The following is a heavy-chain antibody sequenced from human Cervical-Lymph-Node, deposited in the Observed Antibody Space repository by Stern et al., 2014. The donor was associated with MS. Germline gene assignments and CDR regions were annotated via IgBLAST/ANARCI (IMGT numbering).Heavy chain of an antibody. CDR1: GVSLTRDY. Sequence: QVQLQESGPGLVKPSETLSLTCSVSGVSLTRDYWNWIRQFPGKGLEWIGCFYYSGSNKYNPYLKRRFAASGDNSTNQFSLHVHSATAADTAIYYCAKGGADGYLVPLESWGPGILVTVSS. J-gene: IGHJ4*02. D-gene: IGHD5-24*01. CDR2: FYYSGSN. CDR3: AKGGADGYLVPLES. V-gene: IGHV4-59*12.